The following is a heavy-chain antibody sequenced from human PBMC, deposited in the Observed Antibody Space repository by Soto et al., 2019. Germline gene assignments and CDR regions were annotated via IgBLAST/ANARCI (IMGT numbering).Heavy chain of an antibody. J-gene: IGHJ3*02. CDR2: ISGSGGST. D-gene: IGHD2-2*01. Sequence: GGSLRLSCAASGFTFSSYAMSWVRQAPGKGLEWVSAISGSGGSTYYADSVKGRFTISRDNSKNTLYLQMNSLRAEDTAVYYCAKDRPDIVVVPAAPGMGKNAFDIWGQGTMVTVSS. CDR3: AKDRPDIVVVPAAPGMGKNAFDI. V-gene: IGHV3-23*01. CDR1: GFTFSSYA.